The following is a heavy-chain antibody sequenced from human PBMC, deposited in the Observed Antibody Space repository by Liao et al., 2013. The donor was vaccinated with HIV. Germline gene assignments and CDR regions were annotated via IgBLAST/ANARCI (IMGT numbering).Heavy chain of an antibody. D-gene: IGHD6-19*01. CDR3: TRDPGWGYGSGQAAVH. J-gene: IGHJ4*02. CDR2: IFYSGST. V-gene: IGHV4-39*07. Sequence: QLQLQESGPGLVKPLETLSLTCTVSGGSISSSSYYWGWVRQPPGKGLEWIGAIFYSGSTYYNPSLKSRVTISVDTSKNQFSLKLSSVTAADTAVFYCTRDPGWGYGSGQAAVHWGQGTPVTVSS. CDR1: GGSISSSSYY.